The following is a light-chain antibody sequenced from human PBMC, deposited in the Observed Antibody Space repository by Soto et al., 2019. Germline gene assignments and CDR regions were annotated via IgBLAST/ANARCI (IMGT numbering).Light chain of an antibody. Sequence: QSVLTQPPSASGSPGQSVTISCTGASSEVGGYNYVSWFQQHPGKAPKLMIYEVTKRPSGVPDRFSGSKSGNTASPTVSGLQAEDEADYYCSSYAGSHYVFGTGTKVTVL. J-gene: IGLJ1*01. CDR3: SSYAGSHYV. V-gene: IGLV2-8*01. CDR2: EVT. CDR1: SSEVGGYNY.